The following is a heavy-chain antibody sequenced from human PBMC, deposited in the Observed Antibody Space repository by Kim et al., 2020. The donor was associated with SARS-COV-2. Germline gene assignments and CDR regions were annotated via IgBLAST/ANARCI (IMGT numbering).Heavy chain of an antibody. Sequence: SETLSLTCTVSGGSISSSSYYWGWIRQPPGKGLEWIGSIYYSGSTYYNPSLKSRVTISVDTSKNQFSLKLSSVTAADTAVYYCARLLIAVAGDWGQGTLVTVSS. CDR2: IYYSGST. D-gene: IGHD6-19*01. CDR3: ARLLIAVAGD. CDR1: GGSISSSSYY. J-gene: IGHJ4*02. V-gene: IGHV4-39*01.